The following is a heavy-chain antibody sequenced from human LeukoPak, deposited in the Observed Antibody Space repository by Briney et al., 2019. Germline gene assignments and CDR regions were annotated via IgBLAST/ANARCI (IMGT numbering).Heavy chain of an antibody. CDR3: ARSPRAGDRTVDY. J-gene: IGHJ4*02. CDR2: IYYSGST. V-gene: IGHV4-39*01. Sequence: SETLSLTCTVSGGSISSSSYYWGWIRQPPGKGLEWIGSIYYSGSTYYNPSLKSRVTISVDTSKNQFSLKLSSVTAADTAVYHCARSPRAGDRTVDYWGQGTLVTVSS. CDR1: GGSISSSSYY. D-gene: IGHD7-27*01.